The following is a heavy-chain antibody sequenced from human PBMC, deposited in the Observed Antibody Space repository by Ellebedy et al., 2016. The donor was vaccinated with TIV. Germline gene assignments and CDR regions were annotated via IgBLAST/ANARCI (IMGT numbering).Heavy chain of an antibody. Sequence: GESLKISCAASGFTFSSYAMSWVRQAPGKGLEWVAGLWFDGDNRYYADSVKGRFTISRDNSKNTLYLQLNSLRVEDTAVYYCAREFDDYFFDFWGQGTLVTVSS. CDR1: GFTFSSYA. CDR2: LWFDGDNR. CDR3: AREFDDYFFDF. V-gene: IGHV3-33*01. D-gene: IGHD2-21*02. J-gene: IGHJ4*02.